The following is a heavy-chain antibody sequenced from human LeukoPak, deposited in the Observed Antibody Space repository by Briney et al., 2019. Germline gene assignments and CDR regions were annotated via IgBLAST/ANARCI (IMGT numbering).Heavy chain of an antibody. CDR3: ARGRRWLQLFSYYFDY. V-gene: IGHV1-8*01. CDR1: GYTFTSYD. Sequence: ASVKVSCKASGYTFTSYDINWVRQAPGQGLEWMGWMNPNSGNTSYAQKFQGRVTMTRNTSISTAYMELSSLRSEDTAVYYCARGRRWLQLFSYYFDYWGEGTLVTVSS. J-gene: IGHJ4*02. CDR2: MNPNSGNT. D-gene: IGHD5-24*01.